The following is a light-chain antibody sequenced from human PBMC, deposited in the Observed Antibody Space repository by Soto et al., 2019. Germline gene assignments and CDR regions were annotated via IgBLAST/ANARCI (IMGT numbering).Light chain of an antibody. CDR3: HQCFNWRRT. CDR2: GAS. V-gene: IGKV3-15*01. J-gene: IGKJ1*01. CDR1: ESVDTN. Sequence: EVVMTQSPATLSVSPGERVTLSCRASESVDTNLAWYQQKPGQAPRLIIYGASTRATGIPDRFSGSGSGTEFTLTISSLQSEDSAVYYCHQCFNWRRTFGQGPKVEIK.